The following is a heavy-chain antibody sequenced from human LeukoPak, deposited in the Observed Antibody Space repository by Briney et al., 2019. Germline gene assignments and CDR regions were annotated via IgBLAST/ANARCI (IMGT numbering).Heavy chain of an antibody. CDR2: ISSSGSTI. CDR1: GFTFSDYY. D-gene: IGHD2-2*02. Sequence: GGSLRLSCAASGFTFSDYYMSWIRQAPGKGLEWVSYISSSGSTIYYADSVKGRFTISRDNAKNSLYLQMNSLRAEDTAVYYCARGSSVCSSTSCYTLSDYTPGYYFDYWGQRTLVTVSS. J-gene: IGHJ4*02. V-gene: IGHV3-11*01. CDR3: ARGSSVCSSTSCYTLSDYTPGYYFDY.